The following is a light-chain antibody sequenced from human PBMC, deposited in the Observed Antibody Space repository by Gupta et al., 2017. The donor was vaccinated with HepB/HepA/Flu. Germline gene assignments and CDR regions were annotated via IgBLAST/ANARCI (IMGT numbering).Light chain of an antibody. CDR3: QQLNSYPLT. CDR2: TAS. V-gene: IGKV1-9*01. Sequence: DIQLTQSPSFLSASVGDRVTITCRASRGISSYLAWYKQRPGKAPKVLIYTASTLQSGVPSSFSGSGSGTEFTLTISSLQPEDFATYYCQQLNSYPLTFGGGTKVEIK. J-gene: IGKJ4*01. CDR1: RGISSY.